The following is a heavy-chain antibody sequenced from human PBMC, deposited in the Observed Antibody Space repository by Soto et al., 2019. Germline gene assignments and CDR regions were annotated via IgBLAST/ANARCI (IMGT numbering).Heavy chain of an antibody. CDR1: GFTFSSYA. Sequence: EVQLLESGGGLVQPGGSLRLSCAASGFTFSSYAMSWVRQAPGKGLEWVPAISGSGGSTYYADSVKGRFTISRDNSKNTLYLQMNSLRAEDTAVYYCAKAIAAAGRVVSDGMDVWGQGTTVTVSS. J-gene: IGHJ6*02. CDR2: ISGSGGST. CDR3: AKAIAAAGRVVSDGMDV. D-gene: IGHD6-13*01. V-gene: IGHV3-23*01.